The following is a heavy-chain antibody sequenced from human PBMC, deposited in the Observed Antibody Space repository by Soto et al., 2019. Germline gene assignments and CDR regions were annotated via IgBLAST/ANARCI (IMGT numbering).Heavy chain of an antibody. D-gene: IGHD7-27*01. CDR1: GDSVSSNSAA. Sequence: PSQTLSLTCAISGDSVSSNSAAWNWIRQSPSRGLEWLGRTHYRSNWYNDYAVSVRSRITINPDTSKNQFSLKLTSVTAADTAMYYCTKDHTGADAFDIWGQGTMVTVSS. CDR3: TKDHTGADAFDI. V-gene: IGHV6-1*01. CDR2: THYRSNWYN. J-gene: IGHJ3*02.